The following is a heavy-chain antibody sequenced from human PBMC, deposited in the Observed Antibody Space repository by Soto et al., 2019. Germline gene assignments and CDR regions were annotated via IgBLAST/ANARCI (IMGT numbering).Heavy chain of an antibody. V-gene: IGHV3-48*02. D-gene: IGHD5-18*01. CDR1: GFTISGCS. CDR2: ITIRTGNI. Sequence: PGGSLRLSCEASGFTISGCSVNWVRQAPGKGLEWLAYITIRTGNIVYADSVRGRFTISADNAENSVFLQMNSLRDEDTAVYFCVRHRDLHRDMVHADLWGQGT. J-gene: IGHJ4*01. CDR3: VRHRDLHRDMVHADL.